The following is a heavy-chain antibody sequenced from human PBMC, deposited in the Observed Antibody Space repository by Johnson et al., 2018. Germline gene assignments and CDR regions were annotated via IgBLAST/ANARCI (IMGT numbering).Heavy chain of an antibody. D-gene: IGHD3-10*01. CDR2: IWFDGNNK. J-gene: IGHJ6*04. CDR1: GFTFSNYG. Sequence: QVQLVQSGGGVVQPGRTLRLSCAASGFTFSNYGMHWVRQAPGKGLEWVALIWFDGNNKYYGESVKGRFTVSRDNSKNTLYLQMNSLRAEDTAVYYCARTHGSGRVRSNNGMDVLGKGTPVTVSS. CDR3: ARTHGSGRVRSNNGMDV. V-gene: IGHV3-33*01.